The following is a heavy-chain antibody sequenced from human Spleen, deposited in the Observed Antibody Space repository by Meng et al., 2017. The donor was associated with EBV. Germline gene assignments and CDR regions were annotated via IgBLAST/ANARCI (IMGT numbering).Heavy chain of an antibody. J-gene: IGHJ4*02. CDR2: LFHSGST. V-gene: IGHV4-4*02. D-gene: IGHD6-13*01. CDR1: GGYIISNTL. CDR3: VGGERVAAGASFEY. Sequence: QVLLQAAVPGRLDLSGTLSLTGFVSGGYIISNTLWIWVRQPPGKGLEWIGELFHSGSTNYNPSLKSRVTTSVDKSKNQFSLKLTSVTAADTAVYYCVGGERVAAGASFEYWGQGTLVTVSS.